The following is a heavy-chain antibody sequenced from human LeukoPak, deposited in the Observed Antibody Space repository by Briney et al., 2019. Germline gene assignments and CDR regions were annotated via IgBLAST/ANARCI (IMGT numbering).Heavy chain of an antibody. D-gene: IGHD5-12*01. J-gene: IGHJ6*02. V-gene: IGHV3-48*04. CDR1: GFTFSSYS. CDR2: ISSSSSTI. CDR3: ARVGGATGSDYYYGMDV. Sequence: GGSLRLSCAASGFTFSSYSMNWVRQAPGKGLEWVSYISSSSSTIYYADSVKGRFTISRDNAKNSLYLQMNSLRAEDTAVYYCARVGGATGSDYYYGMDVWGQGTTVTVSS.